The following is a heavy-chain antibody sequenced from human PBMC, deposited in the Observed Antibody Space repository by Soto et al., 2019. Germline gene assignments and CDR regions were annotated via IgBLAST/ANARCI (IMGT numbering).Heavy chain of an antibody. J-gene: IGHJ5*02. CDR1: GGSISSHY. V-gene: IGHV4-59*11. CDR2: FYYSGST. CDR3: ARVPYP. Sequence: SETLSLTCTVSGGSISSHYWSWIRQPPGKGLEWIGYFYYSGSTNYNPSLKSRVTISVDRSKNQFSLKLSSVTAADTAVYYCARVPYPWGQGTLVTVPQ.